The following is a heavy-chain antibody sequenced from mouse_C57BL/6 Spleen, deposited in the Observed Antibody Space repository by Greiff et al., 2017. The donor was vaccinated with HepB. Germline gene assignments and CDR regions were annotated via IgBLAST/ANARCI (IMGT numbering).Heavy chain of an antibody. J-gene: IGHJ3*01. CDR2: IYPSDSET. D-gene: IGHD1-1*01. CDR3: ARRGTTVVPFAY. V-gene: IGHV1-61*01. Sequence: QVHVKQPGAELVRPGSSVKLSCKASGYTFTSYWMDWVKQRPGQGLEWIGNIYPSDSETHYNQKFKDKATLTVDKSSSTAYMQLSSLTSEDSAVYYCARRGTTVVPFAYWGQGTLVTVSA. CDR1: GYTFTSYW.